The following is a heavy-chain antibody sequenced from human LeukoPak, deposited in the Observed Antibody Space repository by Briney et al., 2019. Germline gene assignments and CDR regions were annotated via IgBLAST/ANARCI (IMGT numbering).Heavy chain of an antibody. CDR2: INHSGST. CDR3: ARMGHCSGGSCVQPSRSLDP. Sequence: SETLSLTCAVYGGSFSGYYWSWIRQPPGKGLEWIGEINHSGSTNYNPSLKSRVTISVDTSKNQFSLKLSSVTAADTAVYYCARMGHCSGGSCVQPSRSLDPWGQGTLVTVSS. V-gene: IGHV4-34*01. J-gene: IGHJ5*02. CDR1: GGSFSGYY. D-gene: IGHD2-15*01.